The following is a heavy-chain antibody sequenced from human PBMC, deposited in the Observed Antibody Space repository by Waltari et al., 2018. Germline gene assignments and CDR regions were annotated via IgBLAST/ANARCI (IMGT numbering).Heavy chain of an antibody. Sequence: EVQLVQSGAEVKKPGAPVKISGKDPGYTFTDNNMHWVQQDPGKGLEWMGRVDPEDGETIYAEKFQGRVTITADTSTDTAYMELSSLRSEDTAVYYCATRSIAAAGTATHGYMDVWGKGTTVTVSS. CDR3: ATRSIAAAGTATHGYMDV. J-gene: IGHJ6*03. CDR1: GYTFTDNN. D-gene: IGHD6-13*01. CDR2: VDPEDGET. V-gene: IGHV1-69-2*01.